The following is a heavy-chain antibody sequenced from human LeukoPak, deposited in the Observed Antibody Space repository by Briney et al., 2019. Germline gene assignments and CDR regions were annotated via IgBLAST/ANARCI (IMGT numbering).Heavy chain of an antibody. V-gene: IGHV3-30*18. CDR3: AKVPGPRAVAGCHI. J-gene: IGHJ3*02. CDR1: GFTFSSYG. Sequence: GGSLRLSCAAPGFTFSSYGMHWVRQAPGKGLEWVAVISYDGSNKYYADFVKGRFTISRDNSENTLYLQMNSLRAEDTAVYYCAKVPGPRAVAGCHIWGQGTMVTVSS. CDR2: ISYDGSNK. D-gene: IGHD6-19*01.